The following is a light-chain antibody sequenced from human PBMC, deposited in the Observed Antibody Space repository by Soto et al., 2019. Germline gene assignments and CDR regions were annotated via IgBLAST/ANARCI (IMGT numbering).Light chain of an antibody. V-gene: IGLV2-23*02. J-gene: IGLJ1*01. CDR3: CSYAGSFYV. CDR2: EVG. Sequence: QSVLTQPASVSGSPGQSITISCTGTSRDVGAYKLVSWYQQHPGKAPKLIIYEVGERPSGVSNRFSGSKSGNTASLTISGLQAEDEADYYCCSYAGSFYVFGTGTKVTVL. CDR1: SRDVGAYKL.